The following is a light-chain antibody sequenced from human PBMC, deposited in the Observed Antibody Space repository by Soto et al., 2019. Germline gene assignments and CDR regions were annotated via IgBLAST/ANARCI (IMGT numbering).Light chain of an antibody. V-gene: IGLV2-14*01. CDR1: SSDIGAYNY. CDR3: NSYTTLSNRV. CDR2: EVT. J-gene: IGLJ1*01. Sequence: QPASVSGSPGQSITISCTGTSSDIGAYNYVSWYQQHPGKAPKLLIYEVTNRPSGVSDRFSGSKSGNTASLTISGLQAEDEANYYCNSYTTLSNRVFGTGTKLTVL.